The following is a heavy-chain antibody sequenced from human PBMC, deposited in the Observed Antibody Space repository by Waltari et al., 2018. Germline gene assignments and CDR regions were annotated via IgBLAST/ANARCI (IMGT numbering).Heavy chain of an antibody. V-gene: IGHV4-30-4*08. CDR3: AREDRSSSWYIAAFDI. D-gene: IGHD6-13*01. Sequence: QVQLQESGPGLVKPSQTLSLTCTVSGGSISSGDYYWSWIRQPPGKGLEWIGYIYYSGSTYYNPSLKSRVTISVDTSKNQFSLKLSSVTAADTAVYYCAREDRSSSWYIAAFDIWGQGTMVTVSS. CDR1: GGSISSGDYY. J-gene: IGHJ3*02. CDR2: IYYSGST.